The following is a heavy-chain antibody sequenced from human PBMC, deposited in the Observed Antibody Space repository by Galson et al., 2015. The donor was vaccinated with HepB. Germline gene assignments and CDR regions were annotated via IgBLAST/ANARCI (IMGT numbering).Heavy chain of an antibody. CDR3: AKKQHGTYPFDY. V-gene: IGHV3-23*01. J-gene: IGHJ4*02. CDR1: GFTFSDYA. Sequence: SLRLSCAGSGFTFSDYAMYWVRQAPGKGLEWVSSVSGSGDYIYYADSVKGRFTISRDNSKNTLYLQMNSLRADDTAVYYCAKKQHGTYPFDYWGQGTLVTVSS. D-gene: IGHD1/OR15-1a*01. CDR2: VSGSGDYI.